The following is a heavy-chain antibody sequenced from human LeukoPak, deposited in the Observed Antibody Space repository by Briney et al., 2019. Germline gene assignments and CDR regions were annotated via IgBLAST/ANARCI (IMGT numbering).Heavy chain of an antibody. V-gene: IGHV4-34*01. Sequence: SETLSLTCAVYGGSFSGYYWSWIRQPPGKGLEWIGEINHSGSTNYNPSHKSRVTISVDTSKNQFSLKLSSVTAADTAVYYCARALYYYDSSAMRARGAFDIWGQGTMVTVSS. J-gene: IGHJ3*02. CDR3: ARALYYYDSSAMRARGAFDI. CDR1: GGSFSGYY. CDR2: INHSGST. D-gene: IGHD3-22*01.